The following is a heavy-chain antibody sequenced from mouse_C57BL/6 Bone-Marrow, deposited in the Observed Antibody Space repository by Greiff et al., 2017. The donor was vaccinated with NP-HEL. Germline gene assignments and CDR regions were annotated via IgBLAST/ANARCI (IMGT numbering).Heavy chain of an antibody. J-gene: IGHJ2*01. D-gene: IGHD1-3*01. CDR3: ARGTKWDGGDYFDY. Sequence: EVKVVESGPGLAKPSQTLSLTCSVTGYSITSDYWNWIRKFPGNKLEYMGYISYSGSTYYNPSLKSRISITRDTSKNQYYLQLNSVTTEDTATEYWARGTKWDGGDYFDYWGQGTTLTVSS. CDR1: GYSITSDY. CDR2: ISYSGST. V-gene: IGHV3-8*01.